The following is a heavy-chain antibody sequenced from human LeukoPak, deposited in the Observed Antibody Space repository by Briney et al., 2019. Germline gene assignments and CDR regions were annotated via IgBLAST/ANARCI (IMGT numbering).Heavy chain of an antibody. V-gene: IGHV3-30*18. J-gene: IGHJ6*02. D-gene: IGHD2-15*01. CDR1: GFTFSSYG. CDR2: ISYDGSNK. CDR3: AKEDREFVSYYYGMDV. Sequence: GGSLRLSCAASGFTFSSYGMHWVRQAPGKGLEWVAVISYDGSNKYYADSVKGRFTMSRDNSKNTLYLQMNSLRAEDTAVYYCAKEDREFVSYYYGMDVGGQGTTVTVSS.